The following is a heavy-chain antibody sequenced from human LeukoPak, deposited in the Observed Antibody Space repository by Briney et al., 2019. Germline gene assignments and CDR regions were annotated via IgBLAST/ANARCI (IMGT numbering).Heavy chain of an antibody. D-gene: IGHD3-22*01. CDR3: ARHSYDSSGYYEVHDY. V-gene: IGHV4-39*01. Sequence: PSETLSLTCTVSGGSISSSSYYWGWIRQPPGKGLEWIGSIYYSGSTYYNPSLKSRVTISVDTSKNQFSLKLSSVTAADTAVYYCARHSYDSSGYYEVHDYWGQGTLVTVSS. CDR1: GGSISSSSYY. J-gene: IGHJ4*02. CDR2: IYYSGST.